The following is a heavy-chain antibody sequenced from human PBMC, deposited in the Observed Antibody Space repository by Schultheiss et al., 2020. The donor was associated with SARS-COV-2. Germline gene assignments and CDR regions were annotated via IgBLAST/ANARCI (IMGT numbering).Heavy chain of an antibody. Sequence: LRLSCTVSGGSISSGGYYWSWIRQHPGKGLEWIGYIYYSGSTYYNPSLKSRVTISVDTSKNQFSLKLSSVTAADTAVYYCARPGYSSSWYYYWGQGTLVTVSS. CDR1: GGSISSGGYY. CDR3: ARPGYSSSWYYY. D-gene: IGHD6-13*01. J-gene: IGHJ4*02. CDR2: IYYSGST. V-gene: IGHV4-31*03.